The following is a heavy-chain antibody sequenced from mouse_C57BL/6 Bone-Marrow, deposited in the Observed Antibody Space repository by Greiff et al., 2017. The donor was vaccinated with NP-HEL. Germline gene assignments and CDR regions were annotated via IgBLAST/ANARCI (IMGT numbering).Heavy chain of an antibody. D-gene: IGHD4-1*01. CDR3: ARSGTRDYAMDD. CDR2: IYPRSGNP. Sequence: QVQLQQSGAELARPGASVKLSCKASGYTFTSSGISWVKQRTGQGLEWIGEIYPRSGNPYYNEKFKGKATLTADKSSSHAYMELRILTSEDSAVNYCARSGTRDYAMDDWGQGTSVTVSS. V-gene: IGHV1-81*01. J-gene: IGHJ4*01. CDR1: GYTFTSSG.